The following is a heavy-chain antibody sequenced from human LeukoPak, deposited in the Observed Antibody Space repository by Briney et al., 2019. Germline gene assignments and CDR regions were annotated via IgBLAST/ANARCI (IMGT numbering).Heavy chain of an antibody. J-gene: IGHJ4*02. CDR1: GFTFSSYT. Sequence: PGGSLRLSCAASGFTFSSYTMNWVRQAPGKGLEWVSSISSGSNYIYYADSLKGHFTISRDNARNSLYLQMNSLRAEDTAVYYCAREAYCSGGGCYYFDYWGQGTLVTVSS. D-gene: IGHD2-15*01. CDR2: ISSGSNYI. CDR3: AREAYCSGGGCYYFDY. V-gene: IGHV3-21*01.